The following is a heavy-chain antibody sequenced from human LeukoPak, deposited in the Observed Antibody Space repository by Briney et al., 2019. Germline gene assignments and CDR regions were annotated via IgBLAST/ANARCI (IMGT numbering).Heavy chain of an antibody. J-gene: IGHJ4*02. CDR3: ARASRSGSYFFY. Sequence: PGRSLRLSCAASGFTFSDHYMDWVRQTPGKGLEWVGRSRNKANSYTTEYAASVKGRFTISRDDSKNSLFLQMNSLKTDDTAVYYCARASRSGSYFFYWGQGTLVTVSS. D-gene: IGHD1-26*01. CDR1: GFTFSDHY. V-gene: IGHV3-72*01. CDR2: SRNKANSYTT.